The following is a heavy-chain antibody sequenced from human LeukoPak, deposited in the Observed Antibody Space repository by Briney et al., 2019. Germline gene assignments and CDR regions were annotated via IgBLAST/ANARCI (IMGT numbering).Heavy chain of an antibody. Sequence: SETLSLTCAVYGGSFSGYYWSWIRQPPGKGLEWIGEINHSGSTNYNPSLKSRVTISVDTSKNQFSLKLSSVTAADTAVYYCASRDTTVVTRRPFDYWGQGILVTVSS. J-gene: IGHJ4*02. CDR3: ASRDTTVVTRRPFDY. CDR1: GGSFSGYY. V-gene: IGHV4-34*01. CDR2: INHSGST. D-gene: IGHD4-23*01.